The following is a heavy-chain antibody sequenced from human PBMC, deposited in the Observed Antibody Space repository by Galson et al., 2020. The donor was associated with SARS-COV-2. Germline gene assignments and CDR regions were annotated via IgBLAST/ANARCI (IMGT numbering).Heavy chain of an antibody. CDR2: IKSSGGDT. J-gene: IGHJ4*02. CDR3: VLLGTRFLGESHLDS. D-gene: IGHD1-26*01. V-gene: IGHV3-64D*06. CDR1: GFTFSNYD. Sequence: GGSLRLSCLASGFTFSNYDMFWVRQAPGKGLEYVSVIKSSGGDTYYADSVKGRFVISRDNSRDTLFLQMNTLRAEDTAVYYCVLLGTRFLGESHLDSWGQGTRVTVSS.